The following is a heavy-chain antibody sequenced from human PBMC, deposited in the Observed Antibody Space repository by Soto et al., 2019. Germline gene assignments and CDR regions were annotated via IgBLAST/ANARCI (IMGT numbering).Heavy chain of an antibody. V-gene: IGHV3-64D*06. D-gene: IGHD3-10*01. CDR1: GFTFNSYA. J-gene: IGHJ1*01. CDR2: ISSNGGST. Sequence: QPGGSLRLSCSASGFTFNSYAMHWVRQAPGKGLEYVSAISSNGGSTYYGDSVKGRFTISRDNSKNTLYLQMSSLRAEDTAVYYCVKGAITMVRGVIASAEYFHHWGQGTLVTVSS. CDR3: VKGAITMVRGVIASAEYFHH.